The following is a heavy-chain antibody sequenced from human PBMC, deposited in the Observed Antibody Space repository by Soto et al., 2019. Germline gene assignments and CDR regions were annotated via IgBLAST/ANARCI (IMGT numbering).Heavy chain of an antibody. CDR2: IYFRGNT. Sequence: SETLSLTCSVSGDSINSDKYYWGWIRQPPGKGLEWIGSIYFRGNTYYNTSLQTRVTISLDKSKSQFSLELNSVTAADSAVYFCARLEGLATISYYFDFWGQGALVTVSS. CDR1: GDSINSDKYY. CDR3: ARLEGLATISYYFDF. V-gene: IGHV4-39*01. D-gene: IGHD3-9*01. J-gene: IGHJ4*02.